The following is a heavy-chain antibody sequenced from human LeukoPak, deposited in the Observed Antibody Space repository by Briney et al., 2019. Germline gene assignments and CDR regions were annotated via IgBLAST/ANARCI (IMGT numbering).Heavy chain of an antibody. Sequence: GGSLRLSCAASGLTFRNAWMSWVRQAPGKGLEWVGRIKSKTDGGTVDYAPPVKGRFTISRDDSRNTLSLEMNSLRAEDTAVYYCAKDSRDWGQGTLVTVSS. CDR2: IKSKTDGGTV. CDR3: AKDSRD. V-gene: IGHV3-15*01. CDR1: GLTFRNAW. J-gene: IGHJ4*02.